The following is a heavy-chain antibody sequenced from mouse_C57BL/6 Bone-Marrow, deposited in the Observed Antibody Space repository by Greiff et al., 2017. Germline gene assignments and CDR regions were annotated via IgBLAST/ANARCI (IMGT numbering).Heavy chain of an antibody. D-gene: IGHD1-1*01. CDR2: IHTNSGST. V-gene: IGHV1-64*01. J-gene: IGHJ4*01. Sequence: QVQLPQPGAELVKPGASVKLSCKASGYTFTSYWMHWVKQRPGQGLEWIGMIHTNSGSTNYNEKFTSKATLTVDKSSSTAYMQLISLTSEDSAVYYCARSGSSYYAMDYWGRGTSVTVSS. CDR3: ARSGSSYYAMDY. CDR1: GYTFTSYW.